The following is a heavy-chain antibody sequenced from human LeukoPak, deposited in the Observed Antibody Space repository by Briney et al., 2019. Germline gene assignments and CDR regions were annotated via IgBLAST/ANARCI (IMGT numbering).Heavy chain of an antibody. Sequence: SETLSLTCTVSGGSISSYYWSWIRQPPGKGLEWIGYTYYSGSTNYNPSLKSRVTISVDTSKNKFSLKVNSVTAADTAVYYCARVGSGWSFDYWGQGTLVTVSS. J-gene: IGHJ4*02. V-gene: IGHV4-59*12. CDR1: GGSISSYY. CDR2: TYYSGST. D-gene: IGHD6-19*01. CDR3: ARVGSGWSFDY.